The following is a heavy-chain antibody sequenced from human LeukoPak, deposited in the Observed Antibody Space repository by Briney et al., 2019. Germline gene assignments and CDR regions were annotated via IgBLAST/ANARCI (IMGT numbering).Heavy chain of an antibody. CDR3: ARDSPAVVPAAMYWFDP. J-gene: IGHJ5*02. CDR1: GFTFSSYW. V-gene: IGHV3-74*01. Sequence: PGGSLRLSCAASGFTFSSYWMHWVRQAPGKGLVWVSRINSGGSSTSYADSVKGRFAISRDNAKNTLYLQMNSLRAEDTAVYYCARDSPAVVPAAMYWFDPWGQGTLVTVSS. D-gene: IGHD2-2*01. CDR2: INSGGSST.